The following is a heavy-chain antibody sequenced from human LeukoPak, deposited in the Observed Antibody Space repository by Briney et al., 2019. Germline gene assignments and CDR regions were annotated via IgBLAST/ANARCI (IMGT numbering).Heavy chain of an antibody. CDR2: ISYDGSNK. CDR3: ARDLYYDSSGNFDY. V-gene: IGHV3-30*03. CDR1: GFTFSSYG. J-gene: IGHJ4*02. D-gene: IGHD3-22*01. Sequence: GGSLRLSCVVSGFTFSSYGMHWVRQAPGKGLEWVAVISYDGSNKYYADSVKGRFTISRDNAKNSLYLQMNSLRAEDTAVYYCARDLYYDSSGNFDYWGQGTLVTVSS.